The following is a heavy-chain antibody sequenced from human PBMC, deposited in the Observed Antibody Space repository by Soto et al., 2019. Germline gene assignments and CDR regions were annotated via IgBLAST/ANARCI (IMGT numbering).Heavy chain of an antibody. Sequence: QVQLVESGGGVVQPGRSLRLSCAASGFTFSSYGMHWVRQAPGKGLEWVAVISYDGSNKYYADSVKGRFTISRDNSKKTLYLKMNSLRAEDTAVYYCAKDPMWQWLASVYYYYGMDVWGQGTTVTVSS. V-gene: IGHV3-30*18. CDR1: GFTFSSYG. CDR2: ISYDGSNK. D-gene: IGHD6-19*01. J-gene: IGHJ6*02. CDR3: AKDPMWQWLASVYYYYGMDV.